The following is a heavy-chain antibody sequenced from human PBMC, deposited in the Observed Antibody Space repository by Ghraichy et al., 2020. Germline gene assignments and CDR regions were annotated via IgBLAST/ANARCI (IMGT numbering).Heavy chain of an antibody. Sequence: SETLSLTCTVSGGSISSYYWIWIRQPPGKGLEWIGYIYYSGSTNYNSSLKSRVTISVDPSKNQFSLKLSSVTAADTAVYYCARDVVPSATKYGLDVWGQGTTVTVSS. V-gene: IGHV4-59*01. CDR2: IYYSGST. D-gene: IGHD2-2*01. CDR1: GGSISSYY. CDR3: ARDVVPSATKYGLDV. J-gene: IGHJ6*02.